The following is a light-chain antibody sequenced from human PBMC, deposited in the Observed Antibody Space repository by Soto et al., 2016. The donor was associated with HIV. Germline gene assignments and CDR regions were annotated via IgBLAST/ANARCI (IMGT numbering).Light chain of an antibody. CDR1: NIGSKS. CDR2: DDS. CDR3: QVWDGASDHVV. J-gene: IGLJ2*01. Sequence: SYVLTQPPSVSVTPGKTASIACGGNNIGSKSVHWCQQRPGQAPVVVVFDDSDRPSRIPERFSGSKSGNTATLTISRVEAGDEADYFCQVWDGASDHVVFGGGTRLAV. V-gene: IGLV3-21*03.